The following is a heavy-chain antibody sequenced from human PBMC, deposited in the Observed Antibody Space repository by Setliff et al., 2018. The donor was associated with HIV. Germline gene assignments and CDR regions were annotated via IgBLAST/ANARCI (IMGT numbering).Heavy chain of an antibody. CDR3: ARHAVPHYYDSSGPS. Sequence: SETLSLTCTVSSGSITSRTYYWGWIRQPPGKGLEWIGNIYSGGTTYYNSSLRSRVTISVDTSKNQFSLKLNSVTAADTAVYYCARHAVPHYYDSSGPSLGPGTLVTVSS. J-gene: IGHJ5*02. D-gene: IGHD3-22*01. CDR1: SGSITSRTYY. V-gene: IGHV4-39*07. CDR2: IYSGGTT.